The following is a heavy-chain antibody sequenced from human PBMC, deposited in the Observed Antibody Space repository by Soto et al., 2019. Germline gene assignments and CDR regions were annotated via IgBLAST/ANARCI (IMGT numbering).Heavy chain of an antibody. CDR3: ASLGIVDDAFDI. CDR1: GGSISSSSYY. V-gene: IGHV4-39*01. J-gene: IGHJ3*02. D-gene: IGHD3-22*01. CDR2: IYYSGST. Sequence: SDTLSLTCTVSGGSISSSSYYWGWIRQPPGKGLEWIGSIYYSGSTYYNPSLKSRVTISVDTSKNQFSLKLSSVTAADTAVYYCASLGIVDDAFDIWGQGTMVT.